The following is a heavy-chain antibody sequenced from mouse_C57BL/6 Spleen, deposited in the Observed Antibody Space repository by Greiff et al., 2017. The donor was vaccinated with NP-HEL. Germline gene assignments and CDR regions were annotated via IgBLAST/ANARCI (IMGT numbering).Heavy chain of an antibody. J-gene: IGHJ3*01. D-gene: IGHD1-1*01. Sequence: VQLQQSGPELVKPGASVKISCKASGYAFSSSWMNWVKQRPGKGLEWIGRIYPGDGDTNYNGKFKGKATLTADKSSSTAYMQLSSLTSEDSAVYFCASPYYYGSSYLAWFADWGQGTLVTVSA. CDR3: ASPYYYGSSYLAWFAD. CDR1: GYAFSSSW. V-gene: IGHV1-82*01. CDR2: IYPGDGDT.